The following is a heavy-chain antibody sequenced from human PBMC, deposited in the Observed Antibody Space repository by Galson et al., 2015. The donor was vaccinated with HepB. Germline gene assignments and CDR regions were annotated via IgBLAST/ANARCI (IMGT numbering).Heavy chain of an antibody. D-gene: IGHD1-1*01. V-gene: IGHV4-31*03. CDR2: IYYSGST. Sequence: TLSLTCTVSGGSISSGGYYWSWIRQHPGKGLEWIGYIYYSGSTYYNPSLKSRVTISVDTSKNQFSLKLSSVTAADTAVYYCARVTTTERHLDYWGQGTLVTVSS. CDR3: ARVTTTERHLDY. CDR1: GGSISSGGYY. J-gene: IGHJ4*02.